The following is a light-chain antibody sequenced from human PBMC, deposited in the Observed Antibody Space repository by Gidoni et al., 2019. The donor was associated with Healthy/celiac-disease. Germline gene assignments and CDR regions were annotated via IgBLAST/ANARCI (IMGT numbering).Light chain of an antibody. J-gene: IGLJ1*01. CDR1: SLRSYY. V-gene: IGLV3-19*01. Sequence: SSELTQDPAVSVALGQTVRITCQGDSLRSYYASWYQQKPGQAPVLVIYGKNNRPSGIPDRFSGSSSGNTASLTIAGAQAEDEADYYCNSYVFGTGTKVTVL. CDR2: GKN. CDR3: NSYV.